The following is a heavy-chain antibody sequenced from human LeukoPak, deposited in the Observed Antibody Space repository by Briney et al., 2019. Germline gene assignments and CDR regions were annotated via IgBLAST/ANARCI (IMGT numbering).Heavy chain of an antibody. CDR1: GGSISSYY. V-gene: IGHV4-59*12. CDR3: ARAVLRNWYFDL. Sequence: PSETLSLTCTVSGGSISSYYWSWIRQPPGKGLEWIGYIYYSGSTNYNPSLKSRVTISVDTSKNQFSLKLSSVTAADTAVYYCARAVLRNWYFDLWGRGTLVTVSS. J-gene: IGHJ2*01. CDR2: IYYSGST.